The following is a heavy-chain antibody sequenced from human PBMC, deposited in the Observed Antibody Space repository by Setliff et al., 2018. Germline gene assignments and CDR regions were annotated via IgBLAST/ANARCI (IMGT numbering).Heavy chain of an antibody. J-gene: IGHJ4*02. V-gene: IGHV3-23*01. CDR2: ISGSGGRT. Sequence: GGSLRLSCAAYGFTFSSYAMSWVRQAPGKGLEWVSSISGSGGRTYYADSVKGRFTISRDNSKNTLYLQMDSLRAEDTAIYYCAKDFTTTVVTFDYWGQGTLVTVSS. D-gene: IGHD4-17*01. CDR1: GFTFSSYA. CDR3: AKDFTTTVVTFDY.